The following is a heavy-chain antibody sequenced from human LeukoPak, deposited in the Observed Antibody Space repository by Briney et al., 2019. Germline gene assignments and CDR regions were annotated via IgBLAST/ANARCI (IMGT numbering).Heavy chain of an antibody. V-gene: IGHV3-23*01. CDR1: GFTFSSYA. Sequence: GGSLRLSCAASGFTFSSYAMSWVRQAPGKGLEWVSAISGSGGSTYYADSVKGRFTISRDNAKNSLYLQMNSLRAEDTAVYYCARDRYYDILTGYYRALDAFDIWGQGTMVTVSS. D-gene: IGHD3-9*01. J-gene: IGHJ3*02. CDR3: ARDRYYDILTGYYRALDAFDI. CDR2: ISGSGGST.